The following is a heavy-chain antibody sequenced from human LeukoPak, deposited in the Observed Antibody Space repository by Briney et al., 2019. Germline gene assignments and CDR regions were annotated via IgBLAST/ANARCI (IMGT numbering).Heavy chain of an antibody. D-gene: IGHD3-22*01. CDR3: AAESSSGFFDWFDP. V-gene: IGHV1-58*01. J-gene: IGHJ5*02. CDR2: IVVGSGNT. CDR1: VFTFTSSA. Sequence: EASVKVSCKASVFTFTSSAVQWVRQDRGQRLEWIGWIVVGSGNTNYAQKFQERVTITRDMSTSTAYMELSSLRSEDTAVYYCAAESSSGFFDWFDPWGQGTLVTVSS.